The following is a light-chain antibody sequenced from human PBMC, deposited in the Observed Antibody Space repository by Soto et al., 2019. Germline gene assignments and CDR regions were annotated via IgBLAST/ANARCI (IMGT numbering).Light chain of an antibody. CDR1: SSDVGGYNY. CDR3: SSYTSSQTLA. CDR2: DVS. V-gene: IGLV2-14*01. J-gene: IGLJ2*01. Sequence: QSALTQPASVSGSPGQSITISCTGTSSDVGGYNYVAWHQKHPGKAPKVMIHDVSNRPSGVSNRFSGSKSGNTASLTISGLQAEDEADYYCSSYTSSQTLAFGGGTKVTVL.